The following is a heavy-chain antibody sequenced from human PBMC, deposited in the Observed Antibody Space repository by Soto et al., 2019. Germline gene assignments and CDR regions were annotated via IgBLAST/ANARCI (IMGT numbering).Heavy chain of an antibody. J-gene: IGHJ4*02. D-gene: IGHD1-1*01. V-gene: IGHV1-24*01. CDR2: FDPEDGET. Sequence: QVQLVQSGAEVKKPGASVKVSCKVSGHTLSELSMHWVRQAPGKGLEWMGGFDPEDGETISAQKFQGRVTMTEDTSTDPIYMELSSLRSEDTAVYYCAAGGTRWLHSPFDYWGQGTLVTISS. CDR3: AAGGTRWLHSPFDY. CDR1: GHTLSELS.